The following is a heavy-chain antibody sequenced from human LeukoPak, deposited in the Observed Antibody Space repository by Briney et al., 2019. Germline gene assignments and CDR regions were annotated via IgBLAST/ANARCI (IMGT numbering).Heavy chain of an antibody. J-gene: IGHJ4*02. Sequence: GGSLRLSCAASGFTVSTNYMNWVRQAPGRGREWVSVVYMGGTTYYADSVKGRFTISRDSTKNTTYLQMNNLRAEDTAVYYCARGLLRDGYTYTYSFDYWGQGTLVTVSS. CDR3: ARGLLRDGYTYTYSFDY. V-gene: IGHV3-66*01. CDR2: VYMGGTT. CDR1: GFTVSTNY. D-gene: IGHD5-18*01.